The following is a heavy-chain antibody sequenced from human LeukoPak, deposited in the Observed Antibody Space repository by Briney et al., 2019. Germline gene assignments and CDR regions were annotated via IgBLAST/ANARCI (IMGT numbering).Heavy chain of an antibody. V-gene: IGHV3-48*03. CDR1: AFTISSCE. CDR2: ISDSGNTI. D-gene: IGHD2-21*01. Sequence: GGSLRLSCEASAFTISSCEMHWVRQAPGKGLEWVAYISDSGNTIFYADSVKGRFTISRDNAKNSLSLQMNSLRADDSGVYHCAIDRGFGEGINWCDSWGQGTLVTVST. J-gene: IGHJ5*01. CDR3: AIDRGFGEGINWCDS.